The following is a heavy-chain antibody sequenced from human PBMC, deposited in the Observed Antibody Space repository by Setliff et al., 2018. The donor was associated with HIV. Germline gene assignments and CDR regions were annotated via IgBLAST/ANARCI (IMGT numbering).Heavy chain of an antibody. CDR2: MYYSGST. V-gene: IGHV4-59*11. D-gene: IGHD4-17*01. CDR1: GGSINSRY. Sequence: ASETLSLTCTVSGGSINSRYWSWIRQPPGKGLEWIGYMYYSGSTNYNPSLKSRVTISVDPSKNQFSLKLTSMTAADTAVYYCARGGATVATRYFDLWGRGTLVTVSS. J-gene: IGHJ2*01. CDR3: ARGGATVATRYFDL.